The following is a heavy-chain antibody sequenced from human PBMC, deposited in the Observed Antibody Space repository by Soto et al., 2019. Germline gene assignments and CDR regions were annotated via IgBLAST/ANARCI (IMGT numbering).Heavy chain of an antibody. J-gene: IGHJ4*02. V-gene: IGHV3-23*01. CDR3: AKDTAYDLIPDY. Sequence: GGSLRLSCAASGFTFSSYAMSWVRQAPGKGLEWVSAISGSGGSTYYADSMKGRFTISRDNSKNTLYLQMNSLRAEDTAVYYCAKDTAYDLIPDYWGQGTLVTVSS. CDR1: GFTFSSYA. D-gene: IGHD3-3*01. CDR2: ISGSGGST.